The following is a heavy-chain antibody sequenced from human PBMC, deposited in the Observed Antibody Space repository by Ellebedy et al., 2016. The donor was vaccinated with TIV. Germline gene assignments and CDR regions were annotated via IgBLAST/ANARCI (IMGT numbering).Heavy chain of an antibody. D-gene: IGHD3-10*01. V-gene: IGHV4-61*01. CDR2: IYYSGST. CDR3: ARDWGKYGSGLYYFDY. Sequence: SETLSLTXTVSGGSISSSSYYWGWIRQPPGKGLEWIGYIYYSGSTNYNPSLKSRVTISVDTSKNQFSLKLSSVTAADTAVYYCARDWGKYGSGLYYFDYWGQGTLVTVSS. J-gene: IGHJ4*02. CDR1: GGSISSSSYY.